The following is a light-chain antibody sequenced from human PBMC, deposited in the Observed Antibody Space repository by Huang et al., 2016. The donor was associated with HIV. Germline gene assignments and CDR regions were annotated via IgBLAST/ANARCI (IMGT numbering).Light chain of an antibody. Sequence: EIVLTQSPATLSFSPGKRATLSCRASQSVNSYLAWYQQKPGQAPRLLIYDASNRATGLPTRFSGSGSGTDFTLTISNVQSEDFAVYYCQQRSAWPLTFGGGTKVEI. V-gene: IGKV3-11*01. CDR3: QQRSAWPLT. CDR1: QSVNSY. J-gene: IGKJ4*01. CDR2: DAS.